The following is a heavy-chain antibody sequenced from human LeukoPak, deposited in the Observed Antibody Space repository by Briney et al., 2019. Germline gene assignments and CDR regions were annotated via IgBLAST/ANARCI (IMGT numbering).Heavy chain of an antibody. CDR2: ISSGSSYI. J-gene: IGHJ4*02. D-gene: IGHD3-9*01. CDR1: GFTFSSYS. CDR3: ARRGGTNSRYDILTGYYRYYFDY. V-gene: IGHV3-21*01. Sequence: PGGSLRLSCAASGFTFSSYSMNWVRQAPGKGLEWVSSISSGSSYIYYADSVKGRFTISRDNAKNSLYLQMNSLRAEDTAVYYCARRGGTNSRYDILTGYYRYYFDYWGQGTLVTVSS.